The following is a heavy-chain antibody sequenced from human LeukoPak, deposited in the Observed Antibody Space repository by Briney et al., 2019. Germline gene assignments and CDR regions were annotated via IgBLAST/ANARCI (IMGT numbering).Heavy chain of an antibody. CDR3: ATEGDYARPSVYYYYMDV. D-gene: IGHD4-17*01. CDR1: GYTFTSYA. Sequence: ASVKVSCKASGYTFTSYAMNWVRQAPGQGLEWMGWINTNTGNPTYAQGFTGRFVFSLDTSVSTAYLQISSLKAEDTAVYYCATEGDYARPSVYYYYMDVWGKGTTVTVSS. CDR2: INTNTGNP. J-gene: IGHJ6*03. V-gene: IGHV7-4-1*02.